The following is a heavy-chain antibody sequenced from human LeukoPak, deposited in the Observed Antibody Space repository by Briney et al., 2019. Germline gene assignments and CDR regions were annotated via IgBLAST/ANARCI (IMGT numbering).Heavy chain of an antibody. CDR3: ARPGYTYGMHY. D-gene: IGHD5-18*01. V-gene: IGHV5-51*01. J-gene: IGHJ4*02. Sequence: GESLRISCKASGYSFTSQWLGGVRQLPGKGLVGRGITYPDDSDTRYSPSFQGQVTISADKSIRTAYLQWTSLKPADTAMHYCARPGYTYGMHYWGQGTLVTVSS. CDR1: GYSFTSQW. CDR2: TYPDDSDT.